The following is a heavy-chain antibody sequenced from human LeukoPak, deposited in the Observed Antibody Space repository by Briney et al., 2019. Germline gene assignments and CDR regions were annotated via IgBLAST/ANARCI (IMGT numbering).Heavy chain of an antibody. CDR1: GYTFTDYY. CDR2: INPNSGGT. V-gene: IGHV1-2*02. Sequence: ASVKASCKTSGYTFTDYYIHWVRQAPGQGLECMGWINPNSGGTSFAQKFQGRVTLTRDTSISTAYMELGSLRSDDTAVYYCARGGETDTGDRRDFDYWGQGTLVPVSS. CDR3: ARGGETDTGDRRDFDY. D-gene: IGHD7-27*01. J-gene: IGHJ4*02.